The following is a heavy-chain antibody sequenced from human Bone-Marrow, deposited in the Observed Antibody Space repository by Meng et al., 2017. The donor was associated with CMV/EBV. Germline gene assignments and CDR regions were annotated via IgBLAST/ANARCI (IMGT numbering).Heavy chain of an antibody. CDR3: ARHKVSWNAPLGFDP. CDR2: IYYSGST. J-gene: IGHJ5*02. Sequence: SQTLSLICTVSDDSISSNDYCWGWIRQPPGKGLEWIGSIYYSGSTYYNPSLKSRVTMSVATSKNQFSLKLRSVTAADTAIYYCARHKVSWNAPLGFDPWDHGTLVTVSS. CDR1: DDSISSNDYC. V-gene: IGHV4-39*01. D-gene: IGHD1-1*01.